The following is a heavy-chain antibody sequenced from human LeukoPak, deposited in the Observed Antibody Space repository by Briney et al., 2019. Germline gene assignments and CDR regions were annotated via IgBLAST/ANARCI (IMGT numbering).Heavy chain of an antibody. Sequence: GGSLRLSCAASGFTFSSYSMNWVRQAPGKGLEWVSYISSRSSTIYYADSVKGRFTISRDNAKNSLYLQMNSLRAEDTAVYYCARGSGYYSYYFDYWGQGTLVTVSS. V-gene: IGHV3-48*04. CDR1: GFTFSSYS. D-gene: IGHD3-22*01. CDR3: ARGSGYYSYYFDY. CDR2: ISSRSSTI. J-gene: IGHJ4*02.